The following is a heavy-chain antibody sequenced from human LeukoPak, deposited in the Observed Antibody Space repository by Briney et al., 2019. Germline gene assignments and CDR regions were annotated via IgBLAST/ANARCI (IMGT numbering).Heavy chain of an antibody. J-gene: IGHJ6*02. D-gene: IGHD6-25*01. Sequence: GGSLRLSCAASGFTFSTYWMSWVRQAAGKGLDWVASIKQDGREQKYVDSVKGRFTIYRDNAKNSLYLQMNSLRAEDTAVYYCARGRIAASVWGQVTTVTVSS. V-gene: IGHV3-7*05. CDR3: ARGRIAASV. CDR2: IKQDGREQ. CDR1: GFTFSTYW.